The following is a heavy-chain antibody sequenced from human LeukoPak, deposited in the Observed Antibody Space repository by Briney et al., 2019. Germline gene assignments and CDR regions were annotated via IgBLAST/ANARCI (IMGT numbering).Heavy chain of an antibody. CDR2: INTYNGNT. J-gene: IGHJ4*02. CDR1: GYRFTGYG. D-gene: IGHD5-24*01. CDR3: ARDIHRDGYMGY. Sequence: ASVKVSCKTSGYRFTGYGISWVRQAPGQGLELMGWINTYNGNTNYAQKFQGRVTMTTDTSASTAYMELRSLRSDDTALYYCARDIHRDGYMGYWGQGSLVTVSS. V-gene: IGHV1-18*01.